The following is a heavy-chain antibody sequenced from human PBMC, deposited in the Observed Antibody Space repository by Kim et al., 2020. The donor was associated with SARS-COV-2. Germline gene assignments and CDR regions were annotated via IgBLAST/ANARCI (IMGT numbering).Heavy chain of an antibody. CDR3: AREVNCGGDCGLDY. Sequence: SLRLSCAASGFTFSSYGMHWVRQAPGKGLEWVAVIWYDGSNKYYADSVKGRFTISRDNSKNTLYLQMNSLRAEDTAVYYCAREVNCGGDCGLDYWGQGTLVTVSS. V-gene: IGHV3-33*01. J-gene: IGHJ4*02. CDR1: GFTFSSYG. CDR2: IWYDGSNK. D-gene: IGHD2-21*02.